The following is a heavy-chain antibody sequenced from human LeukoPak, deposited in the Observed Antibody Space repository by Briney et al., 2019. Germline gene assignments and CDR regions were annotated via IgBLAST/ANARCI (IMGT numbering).Heavy chain of an antibody. Sequence: GGSLRLSCAASGFTFSSYAMSWVRQAPGKGLEWVSAVSGSGGSTYSADSVKGRFTISRDSSKNTLYLQMNRLRAEDAAVYYCAKAPVTTCSGAYCYPFDYWGQGTLVTVSS. CDR3: AKAPVTTCSGAYCYPFDY. CDR2: VSGSGGST. CDR1: GFTFSSYA. D-gene: IGHD2-21*01. V-gene: IGHV3-23*01. J-gene: IGHJ4*02.